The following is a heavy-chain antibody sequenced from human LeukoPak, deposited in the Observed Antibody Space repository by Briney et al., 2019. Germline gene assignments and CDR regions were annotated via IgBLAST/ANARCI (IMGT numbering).Heavy chain of an antibody. CDR3: ARGVVRGYYFDY. D-gene: IGHD4-23*01. CDR1: GFTFSSCE. Sequence: GGSLRLSCAASGFTFSSCEMKWVRQAPGKGLEWGSYISGSGNTIYYADSVEGRFTIPRDNDKKSLYLQMNSLRAEDTAVYFCARGVVRGYYFDYWGQGTLVTVSS. CDR2: ISGSGNTI. J-gene: IGHJ4*02. V-gene: IGHV3-48*03.